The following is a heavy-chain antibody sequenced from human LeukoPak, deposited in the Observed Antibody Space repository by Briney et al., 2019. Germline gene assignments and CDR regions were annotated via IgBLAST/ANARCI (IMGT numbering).Heavy chain of an antibody. D-gene: IGHD6-13*01. Sequence: GGSLRLTCAASGFTFSSYAMSSVRHAPGKGLEWVSAISGSGDSTYYGDSVKGRFTISRDNSKNTLYLQMNSLRAEDTAVYYCAKTRPLDSSSWSHGDYWGQGTLVTVSS. V-gene: IGHV3-23*01. CDR3: AKTRPLDSSSWSHGDY. CDR2: ISGSGDST. J-gene: IGHJ4*02. CDR1: GFTFSSYA.